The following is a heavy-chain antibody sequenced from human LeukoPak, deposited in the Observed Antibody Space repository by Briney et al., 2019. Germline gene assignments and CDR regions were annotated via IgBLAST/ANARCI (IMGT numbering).Heavy chain of an antibody. CDR1: GGSFSGYY. V-gene: IGHV4-34*01. J-gene: IGHJ4*02. Sequence: SETLSLTCAVYGGSFSGYYWSWIRQPPGKGLEWIGEINHSGSTNYNPSLKSRVTISVDTSKNQFSLKLSSVTAADTAVYYCARERESHSSGWYWGYFDYWGQGTLVTVSS. D-gene: IGHD6-19*01. CDR2: INHSGST. CDR3: ARERESHSSGWYWGYFDY.